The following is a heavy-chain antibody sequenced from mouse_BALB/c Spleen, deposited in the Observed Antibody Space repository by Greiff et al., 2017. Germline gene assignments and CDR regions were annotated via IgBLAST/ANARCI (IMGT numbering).Heavy chain of an antibody. D-gene: IGHD1-1*01. CDR2: ISTYYGDA. J-gene: IGHJ2*01. Sequence: QVQLQQSGAELVRPGVSVKISCKGSGYTFTDYAMHWVKQSHAKSLEWIGVISTYYGDASYNQKFKGKATMTVDKSSSTAYMELARLTSEDSAIYYCARDGRYFDYWGQGTTLTVSS. CDR1: GYTFTDYA. CDR3: ARDGRYFDY. V-gene: IGHV1S137*01.